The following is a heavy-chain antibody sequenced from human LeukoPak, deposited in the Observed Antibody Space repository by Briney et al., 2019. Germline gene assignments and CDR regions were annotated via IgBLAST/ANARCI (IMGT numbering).Heavy chain of an antibody. Sequence: GASVKVSCKASGYTFTSYAMHWVRQAPGQRLEWMGWINAGNGNTKYSQKFQGRVTITRDTSASTAYMELSSLRSEDTAMYYCAMRKPHDSSGPFDYWGQGTLVTVSS. D-gene: IGHD3-22*01. J-gene: IGHJ4*02. CDR2: INAGNGNT. CDR3: AMRKPHDSSGPFDY. V-gene: IGHV1-3*01. CDR1: GYTFTSYA.